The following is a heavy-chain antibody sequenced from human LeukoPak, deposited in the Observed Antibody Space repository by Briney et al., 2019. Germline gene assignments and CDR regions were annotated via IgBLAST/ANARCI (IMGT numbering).Heavy chain of an antibody. D-gene: IGHD6-19*01. V-gene: IGHV1-69*13. CDR2: IIPIFGTA. Sequence: SVKVSCKASGGTFSSYAISWVRQAPGQGLEWMGGIIPIFGTANYAQKFQGRVAITADESTSTAYMELRSLRSEDTAVYYCARGDSSGWSNNWFDPWGQGTLVTVSS. CDR1: GGTFSSYA. CDR3: ARGDSSGWSNNWFDP. J-gene: IGHJ5*02.